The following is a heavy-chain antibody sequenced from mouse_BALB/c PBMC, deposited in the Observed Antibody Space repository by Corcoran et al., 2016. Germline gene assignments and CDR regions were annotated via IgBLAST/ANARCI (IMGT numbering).Heavy chain of an antibody. CDR2: IFPRSGST. Sequence: QVQLQKSGAELMKPGASVKMSCKATGFTFTSYWIEWVKQRPGHGLEWIGEIFPRSGSTNYNENFKGKATFTADTSSNTAYMQLSSLTSEDSAVYYCARNWEWCFGVWGAGTTVTVSS. V-gene: IGHV1-9*01. D-gene: IGHD4-1*01. CDR3: ARNWEWCFGV. CDR1: GFTFTSYW. J-gene: IGHJ1*01.